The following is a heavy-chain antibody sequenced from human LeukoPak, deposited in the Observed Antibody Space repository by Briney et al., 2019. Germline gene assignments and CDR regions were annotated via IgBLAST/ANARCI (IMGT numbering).Heavy chain of an antibody. Sequence: SETLSLTCTVSGGSISSSSYYWGWIRQPPGKGLEWIGNIYYSGSTYYNPSLKSRVTISVDTSKNQFSLKLTSVTAADTAVYYCARLPTYCSTTSCSFDSWGQGTLVAVSS. J-gene: IGHJ4*02. CDR1: GGSISSSSYY. CDR2: IYYSGST. D-gene: IGHD2-2*01. CDR3: ARLPTYCSTTSCSFDS. V-gene: IGHV4-39*01.